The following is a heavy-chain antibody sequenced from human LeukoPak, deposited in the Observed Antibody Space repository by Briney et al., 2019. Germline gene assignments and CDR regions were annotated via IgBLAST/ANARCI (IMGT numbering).Heavy chain of an antibody. CDR2: IYHSGST. D-gene: IGHD5-18*01. V-gene: IGHV4-30-2*01. Sequence: SQTLSLTCAVSGGSISSGGYSWIWMRQPPGKGLEWIGYIYHSGSTYYNPSLKSRVTISVDRSKNQFSLKLSSVTAADTAVYYCARGVDTAMVTSNWFDPWGQGTLVTVSS. CDR3: ARGVDTAMVTSNWFDP. J-gene: IGHJ5*02. CDR1: GGSISSGGYS.